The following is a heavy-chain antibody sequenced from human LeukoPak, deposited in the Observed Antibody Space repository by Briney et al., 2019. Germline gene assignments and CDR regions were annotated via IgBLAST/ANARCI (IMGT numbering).Heavy chain of an antibody. J-gene: IGHJ4*02. Sequence: SETLSLTCTVSGGSISSYYWSWIRQPPGKGLEWIGYIYYRGSTYYNPSLKSRVTISVDTSKNQFSLKLSSVTAADTAVFYCARQYSGDYYYFDKWGQGILVTVSS. CDR2: IYYRGST. V-gene: IGHV4-59*08. CDR1: GGSISSYY. CDR3: ARQYSGDYYYFDK. D-gene: IGHD1-26*01.